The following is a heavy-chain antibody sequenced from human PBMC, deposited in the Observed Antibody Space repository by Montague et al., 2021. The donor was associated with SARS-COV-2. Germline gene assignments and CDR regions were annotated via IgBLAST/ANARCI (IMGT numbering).Heavy chain of an antibody. D-gene: IGHD3-10*01. V-gene: IGHV4-39*02. Sequence: SETLSLTCSVSSGSIISSGYYWGWIRQPPGKELEWIGNIYYSGTTYYNLSLQSRGTISVDTSKNHLSLRLSSVTAADTAVHFCARGMIRGVTTPFDYWGQGSQVTVSS. J-gene: IGHJ4*02. CDR1: SGSIISSGYY. CDR3: ARGMIRGVTTPFDY. CDR2: IYYSGTT.